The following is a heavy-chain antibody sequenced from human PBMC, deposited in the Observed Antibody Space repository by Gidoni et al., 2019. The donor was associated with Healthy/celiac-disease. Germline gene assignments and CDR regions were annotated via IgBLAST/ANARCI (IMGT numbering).Heavy chain of an antibody. J-gene: IGHJ4*02. Sequence: QVQLVESGGGVVQPGRSLRLSCAASGFTFSSYGMHWVRQAPGKGLECVAVISYDGSNKYYADSVKGRFTISRDNSKNTLYLQMNSLRAEDTAVYYCAKDPQYYYDSSGYLAYWGQGTLVTVSS. CDR2: ISYDGSNK. CDR3: AKDPQYYYDSSGYLAY. V-gene: IGHV3-30*18. D-gene: IGHD3-22*01. CDR1: GFTFSSYG.